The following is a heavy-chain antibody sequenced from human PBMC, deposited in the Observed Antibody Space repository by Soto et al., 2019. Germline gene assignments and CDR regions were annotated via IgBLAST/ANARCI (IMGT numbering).Heavy chain of an antibody. J-gene: IGHJ6*02. D-gene: IGHD2-2*01. CDR3: AREGDIVVVPAAMDYYYYYGMDV. CDR1: GYTFTSYA. Sequence: ASVKVSCKASGYTFTSYAMHWVRQAPGQRLEWMGWINAGNGNTKYSQKFQGRVTITRDTSASTAYMELSSLRSEDAAVYYCAREGDIVVVPAAMDYYYYYGMDVWGQGXTVTVYS. V-gene: IGHV1-3*01. CDR2: INAGNGNT.